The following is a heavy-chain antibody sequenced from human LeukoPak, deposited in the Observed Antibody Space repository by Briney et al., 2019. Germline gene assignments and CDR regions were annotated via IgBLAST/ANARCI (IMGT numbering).Heavy chain of an antibody. Sequence: GGSLRLSCAASGFTFTTYWMTWVRQAPGKGLEWVATIKQDGSEKYYVDSVKGRFTISRDNTKNSLYLQMNSLRVEDTAVYYCARGSRVVVTAGFDYWGQGTLVTVSS. CDR3: ARGSRVVVTAGFDY. V-gene: IGHV3-7*01. J-gene: IGHJ4*02. CDR2: IKQDGSEK. D-gene: IGHD2-21*02. CDR1: GFTFTTYW.